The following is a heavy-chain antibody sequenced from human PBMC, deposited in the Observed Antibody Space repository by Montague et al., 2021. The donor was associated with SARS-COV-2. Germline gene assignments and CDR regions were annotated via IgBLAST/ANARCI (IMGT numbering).Heavy chain of an antibody. D-gene: IGHD6-6*01. J-gene: IGHJ5*02. CDR1: GGSISSYY. V-gene: IGHV4-4*08. CDR3: VRDYTGSSQAS. CDR2: IYNNGST. Sequence: SETLSLTCTVSGGSISSYYWSWIRQPPGKGLQWIGHIYNNGSTNCNTSLKSRVTLSIDTSKNQFSLKLTSVTAADTAFYYCVRDYTGSSQASWGQGTLVTVSS.